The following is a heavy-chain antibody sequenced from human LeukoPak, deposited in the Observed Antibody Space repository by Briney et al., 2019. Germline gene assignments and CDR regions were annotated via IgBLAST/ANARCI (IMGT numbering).Heavy chain of an antibody. J-gene: IGHJ3*01. CDR2: IYPADSDT. Sequence: GESLKISCKGSGYSFANYWIGWVRQMPGKGLEWMGIIYPADSDTRYSPSFQGQVTISADKSINLACLQWSSLKASDTAMYFCASAGITAAFDVWGQGTVVSVSS. D-gene: IGHD1-20*01. V-gene: IGHV5-51*01. CDR3: ASAGITAAFDV. CDR1: GYSFANYW.